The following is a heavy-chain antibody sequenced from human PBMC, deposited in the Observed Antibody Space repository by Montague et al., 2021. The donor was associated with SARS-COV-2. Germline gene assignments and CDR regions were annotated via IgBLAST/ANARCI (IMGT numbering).Heavy chain of an antibody. Sequence: SETLSLTCTVSGGSITGYYWSWLRRSPGKGLEWIAYIYDGEAVNXNPSLGSRVTISTDTSKNQLSLKVNSVTAADTAVYHCVRDHPYGGPRGAYDIWGQGTVVTVSS. CDR2: IYDGEAV. V-gene: IGHV4-59*01. D-gene: IGHD4-23*01. CDR1: GGSITGYY. J-gene: IGHJ3*02. CDR3: VRDHPYGGPRGAYDI.